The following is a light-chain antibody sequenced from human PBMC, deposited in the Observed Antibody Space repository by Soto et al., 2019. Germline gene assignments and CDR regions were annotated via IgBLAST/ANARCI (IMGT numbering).Light chain of an antibody. CDR1: QSVISTY. Sequence: EVVLTQSPGTLSLSPGERATLSCRASQSVISTYLAWYQQKPGQAPRLLIYGASSRATGIPDRFSGSGSGTDFTLTISRLEPEDFAVYYCQQRSNRPLTFGQGTRLEIK. CDR3: QQRSNRPLT. V-gene: IGKV3D-20*02. CDR2: GAS. J-gene: IGKJ5*01.